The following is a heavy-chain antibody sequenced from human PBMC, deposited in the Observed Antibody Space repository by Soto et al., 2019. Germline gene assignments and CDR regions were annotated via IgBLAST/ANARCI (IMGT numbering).Heavy chain of an antibody. J-gene: IGHJ4*02. Sequence: EVQVVESGGGLVQPGGSLRLSCAVSGFTFSDHYMDWFRQAPGKGLEWIGRTRNKRKSYSTEYAASVEGRFSISRDDSKDSLYLQMSSRQTEDTAVYYCALDILATGSYWGQGTLVTVSS. CDR3: ALDILATGSY. D-gene: IGHD5-12*01. V-gene: IGHV3-72*01. CDR1: GFTFSDHY. CDR2: TRNKRKSYST.